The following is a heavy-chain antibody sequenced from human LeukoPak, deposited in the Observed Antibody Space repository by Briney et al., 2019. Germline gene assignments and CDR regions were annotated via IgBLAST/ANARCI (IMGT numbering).Heavy chain of an antibody. V-gene: IGHV3-66*01. D-gene: IGHD3-16*02. CDR1: AFTVSSNY. J-gene: IGHJ4*02. Sequence: GGSLRLSCAAYAFTVSSNYMSWVRQAPGEGLEGVSVLYSGGSTYYADSVKGRFTISRDNSKNTLYLQMNSLRVEDTAVYYCARIVAGSQDYWGQGTLVTVSS. CDR3: ARIVAGSQDY. CDR2: LYSGGST.